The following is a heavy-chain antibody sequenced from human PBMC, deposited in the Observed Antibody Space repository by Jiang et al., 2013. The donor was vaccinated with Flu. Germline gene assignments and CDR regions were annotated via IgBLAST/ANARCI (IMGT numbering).Heavy chain of an antibody. CDR3: ARQEGFHMFA. D-gene: IGHD3-10*02. CDR1: GYDFATSS. CDR2: IDPSDSFS. V-gene: IGHV5-10-1*01. Sequence: QLVESGAEVKKPGESLRISCKTSGYDFATSSITWVRHMPGKGLEWMGKIDPSDSFSNYSPSFEGHITMSVDGSINTAYLHWVALKASDTATYYCARQEGFHMFAWGQGTLVIVSS. J-gene: IGHJ5*02.